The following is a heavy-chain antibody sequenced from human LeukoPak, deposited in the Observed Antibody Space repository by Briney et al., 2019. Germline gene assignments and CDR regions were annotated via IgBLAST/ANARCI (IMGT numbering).Heavy chain of an antibody. CDR2: IKEDGSAK. Sequence: GGSLRLSWAAPGFTFRSYWLSWVRQAPGKGLEWVANIKEDGSAKYSVDSVKGRFTISRDNAKNTLYLQMNSLRAEDTAVYYCARDSPGYGAYDLGWGQGTLVTVSS. V-gene: IGHV3-7*04. D-gene: IGHD5-12*01. J-gene: IGHJ4*02. CDR1: GFTFRSYW. CDR3: ARDSPGYGAYDLG.